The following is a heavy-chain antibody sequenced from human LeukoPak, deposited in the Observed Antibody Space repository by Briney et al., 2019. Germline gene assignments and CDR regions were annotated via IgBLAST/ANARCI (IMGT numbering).Heavy chain of an antibody. J-gene: IGHJ4*02. CDR2: INAGNGNT. V-gene: IGHV1-3*01. CDR1: GYTFTSYA. CDR3: DRSVLLSFGDPTSTIDY. Sequence: SVTDSFMSTGYTFTSYAIHWLGQARGQGLEWMGWINAGNGNTKYSQKFQGRVTITSERSESTAYMELRRLRSKDKDVYYCDRSVLLSFGDPTSTIDYWGQGTLVTVSS. D-gene: IGHD3-10*01.